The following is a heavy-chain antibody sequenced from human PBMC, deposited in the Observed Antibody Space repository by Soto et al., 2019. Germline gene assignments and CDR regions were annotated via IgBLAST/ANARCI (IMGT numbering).Heavy chain of an antibody. J-gene: IGHJ6*02. D-gene: IGHD5-18*01. V-gene: IGHV4-4*07. CDR2: IYTSGST. CDR3: AKNTEDYYYYYGMDV. CDR1: GGSISSYY. Sequence: SETLSLTCTVSGGSISSYYWGWIRQPAGKGLEWIGRIYTSGSTNYNPSLKSRVTMSVDTSKNQFYLKLSSVTAADTAVYYCAKNTEDYYYYYGMDVWGQGTTVTVSS.